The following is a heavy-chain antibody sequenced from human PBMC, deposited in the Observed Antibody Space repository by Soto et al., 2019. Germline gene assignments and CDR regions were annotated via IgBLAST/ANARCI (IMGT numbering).Heavy chain of an antibody. Sequence: GSLRLSCVASGFSFSSYSMSWVRQAPGKGLEWLSYISGSSTIIYYADSVKGRFTISRDNAKDSLYLQISSLRDEDTAVYYCARHRDSSGYYYVYYFDLWGQGSLVTVSS. CDR2: ISGSSTII. V-gene: IGHV3-48*02. CDR3: ARHRDSSGYYYVYYFDL. D-gene: IGHD3-22*01. J-gene: IGHJ4*02. CDR1: GFSFSSYS.